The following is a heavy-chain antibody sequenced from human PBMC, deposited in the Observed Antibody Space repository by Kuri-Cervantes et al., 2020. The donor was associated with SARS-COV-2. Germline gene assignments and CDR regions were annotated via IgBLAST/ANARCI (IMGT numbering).Heavy chain of an antibody. CDR2: INPDGSYT. CDR1: GFTFSGHW. Sequence: WGSLRLTCAASGFTFSGHWIHWVRQAPGKGLVWVSRINPDGSYTNNADSVKGRFTLSRDNAKNMLFLQMNSLRAEDTAVYYCVRDGDHWNFDYWGQGTLVTVSS. D-gene: IGHD1-1*01. J-gene: IGHJ4*02. V-gene: IGHV3-74*01. CDR3: VRDGDHWNFDY.